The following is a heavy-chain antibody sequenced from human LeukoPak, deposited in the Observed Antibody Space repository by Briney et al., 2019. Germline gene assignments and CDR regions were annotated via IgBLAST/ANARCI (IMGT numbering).Heavy chain of an antibody. CDR1: GYTFTSYG. D-gene: IGHD6-13*01. CDR3: ARHKPDRAAGHEDY. CDR2: ISSYNGNT. J-gene: IGHJ4*02. Sequence: ASVKVSCKASGYTFTSYGISWVRQAPGQGLEWMGWISSYNGNTHYAQKLQGRVTMTTDTSTSTAYMELRSLRSDDTAVYYCARHKPDRAAGHEDYWGQGTLVTVSS. V-gene: IGHV1-18*01.